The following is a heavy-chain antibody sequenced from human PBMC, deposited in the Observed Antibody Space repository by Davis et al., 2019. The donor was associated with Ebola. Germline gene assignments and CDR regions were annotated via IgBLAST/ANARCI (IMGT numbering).Heavy chain of an antibody. J-gene: IGHJ4*02. CDR1: GFTFSSYA. V-gene: IGHV3-7*01. CDR3: TRGGSRSSWFWED. Sequence: PGGSLRLSCAASGFTFSSYAMHWVRQAPGKGLEWVANINQNGNEKYYVDSVKGRFTISRDNAKNSLYLQMSSLRADDTAVYYCTRGGSRSSWFWEDWGQGTLVTVSS. CDR2: INQNGNEK. D-gene: IGHD6-13*01.